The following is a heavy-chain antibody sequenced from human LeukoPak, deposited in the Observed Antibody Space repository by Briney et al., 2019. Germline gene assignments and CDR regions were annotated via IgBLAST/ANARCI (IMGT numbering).Heavy chain of an antibody. Sequence: SETLSLTCTVSGGSIRSYYWNWIRQPPGKGLEWIGYIYYDGSTNYNPSLKSRVTISLDTSKNQFSMKLNSVTAADTAVYYCARGPWAYFDYWGQGTLVSVSS. CDR2: IYYDGST. CDR1: GGSIRSYY. J-gene: IGHJ4*02. CDR3: ARGPWAYFDY. V-gene: IGHV4-59*01. D-gene: IGHD7-27*01.